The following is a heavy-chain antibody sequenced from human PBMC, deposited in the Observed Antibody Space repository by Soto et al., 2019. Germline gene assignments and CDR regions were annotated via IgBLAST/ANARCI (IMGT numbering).Heavy chain of an antibody. J-gene: IGHJ6*02. CDR2: INTGSGDT. V-gene: IGHV1-3*04. CDR1: GYRFTAYA. CDR3: ARAEFSSSTYQYYYYAMDV. Sequence: VQLVQSGAEEKRPEASVKISCTPDGYRFTAYAIHWVRLAPGQGLEWMGWINTGSGDTKYSQNFQGRVTITRDTTACVAYMELTGLRSEDTAVYYCARAEFSSSTYQYYYYAMDVWGQGTTVTVSS. D-gene: IGHD3-10*01.